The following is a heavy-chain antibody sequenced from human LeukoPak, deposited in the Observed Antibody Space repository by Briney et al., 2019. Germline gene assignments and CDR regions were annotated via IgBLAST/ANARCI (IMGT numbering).Heavy chain of an antibody. J-gene: IGHJ3*02. CDR3: ARSTYYDFWSGHLALINAFDI. CDR1: GYSFTSYW. D-gene: IGHD3-3*01. CDR2: IYPGDSDT. V-gene: IGHV5-51*01. Sequence: GESLKISCKGSGYSFTSYWIGWVRQMPGKGLEWMGIIYPGDSDTRYSPSFQGQVTISADKSISTAYLQWSSLKASDTAMYYCARSTYYDFWSGHLALINAFDIWGQGTMVTVSS.